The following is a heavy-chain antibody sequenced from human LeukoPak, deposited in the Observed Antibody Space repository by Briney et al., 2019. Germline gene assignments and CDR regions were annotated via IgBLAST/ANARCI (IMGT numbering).Heavy chain of an antibody. CDR3: ARYCSSTSCYMGNNWFDP. Sequence: SVKVSCKASGGTFSSYAISWVRQAPGQGLEWMGGIIPIFGTANYVQKFQGRVTITTDESTSTAYMELSSLRSEDTAVYYCARYCSSTSCYMGNNWFDPWGQGTLVTVSS. CDR2: IIPIFGTA. D-gene: IGHD2-2*02. V-gene: IGHV1-69*05. J-gene: IGHJ5*02. CDR1: GGTFSSYA.